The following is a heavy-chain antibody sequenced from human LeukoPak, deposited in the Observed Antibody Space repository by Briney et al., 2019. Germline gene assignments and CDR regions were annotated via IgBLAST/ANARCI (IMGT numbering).Heavy chain of an antibody. J-gene: IGHJ4*02. CDR3: AKDAFITGTTD. CDR1: GFXXXXYG. CDR2: IWYDGSNK. V-gene: IGHV3-33*06. Sequence: SCAXXGFXXXXYGMHWVRQAPGKGLEWVAVIWYDGSNKYYEDSVKGRFTISRDNSKNTLYLQMNSLRAEDTAVYYCAKDAFITGTTDWGQGTLVTVSS. D-gene: IGHD1-7*01.